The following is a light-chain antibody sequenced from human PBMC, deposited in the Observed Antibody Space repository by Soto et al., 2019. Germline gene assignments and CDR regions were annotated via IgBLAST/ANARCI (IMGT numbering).Light chain of an antibody. CDR1: QSVSSSY. V-gene: IGKV3-20*01. Sequence: EIVLTQSPGTLSLSPGERATLSCRASQSVSSSYLAWYQQKSGQPPRLLIYDTSYRAAGTPDRISGGGSGTHFTLTISRLEPEDFAVYYCQHYVTSSITFGQGTRLETK. J-gene: IGKJ5*01. CDR2: DTS. CDR3: QHYVTSSIT.